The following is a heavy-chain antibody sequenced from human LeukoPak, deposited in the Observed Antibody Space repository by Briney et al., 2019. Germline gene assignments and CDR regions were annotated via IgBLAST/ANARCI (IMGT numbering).Heavy chain of an antibody. Sequence: SGGSLRLSCAASGFTVSSNYMSWVRQAPGKGLEWVSVIYSGGSTYYADSVKGRFTISRDNSKNTLYLQMNSLRAEDTAVYYCARGQYDYVWGSSLWVDYWGQGTLVTVSS. CDR1: GFTVSSNY. V-gene: IGHV3-53*01. D-gene: IGHD3-16*01. CDR3: ARGQYDYVWGSSLWVDY. J-gene: IGHJ4*02. CDR2: IYSGGST.